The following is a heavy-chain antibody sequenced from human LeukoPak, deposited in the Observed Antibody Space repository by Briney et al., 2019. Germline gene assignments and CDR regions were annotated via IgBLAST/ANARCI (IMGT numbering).Heavy chain of an antibody. CDR1: GFTFSSYW. J-gene: IGHJ4*02. Sequence: GGSLRLSCAASGFTFSSYWMSWVRQAPGKGLEWVANIKQDGSEKYYVDSVKGRFTISRDNAKNSLYLQMNSLRAEDTAVYYCARADYGGNSAPDYYFDYWGQGTLVTVSS. D-gene: IGHD4-23*01. CDR2: IKQDGSEK. V-gene: IGHV3-7*04. CDR3: ARADYGGNSAPDYYFDY.